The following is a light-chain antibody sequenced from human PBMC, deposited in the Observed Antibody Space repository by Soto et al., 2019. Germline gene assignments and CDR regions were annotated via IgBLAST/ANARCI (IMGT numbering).Light chain of an antibody. V-gene: IGLV2-14*01. CDR3: SSYTGSHTLVV. J-gene: IGLJ2*01. CDR1: SSDVGGYNY. Sequence: QSVLTQPASVSGSPGQSITISCTGTSSDVGGYNYVSWYQQHPGKAPKLIIYEVVNRPSGVSSRFSGSKSGNTASLTISWLQAEDEADFYCSSYTGSHTLVVFGGGTKLTVL. CDR2: EVV.